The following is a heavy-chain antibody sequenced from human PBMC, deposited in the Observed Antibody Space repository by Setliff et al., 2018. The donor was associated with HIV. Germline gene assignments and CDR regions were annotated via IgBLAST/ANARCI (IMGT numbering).Heavy chain of an antibody. CDR2: IATDETIT. V-gene: IGHV3-30*14. D-gene: IGHD2-21*01. CDR1: GFTLRNYV. J-gene: IGHJ3*02. CDR3: ARALWWSDAFDI. Sequence: GGSLRLSCGASGFTLRNYVMHWVRQAPGKGLEWVAVIATDETITYYADSVKGRFTISRDNSKNILYLQMNSLRAEDTAVYYCARALWWSDAFDIWGQGTMVTVSS.